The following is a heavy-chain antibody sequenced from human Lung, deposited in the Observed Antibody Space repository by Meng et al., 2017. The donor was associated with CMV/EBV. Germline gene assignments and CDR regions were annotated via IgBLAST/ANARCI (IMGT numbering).Heavy chain of an antibody. V-gene: IGHV4-39*01. D-gene: IGHD5-18*01. CDR2: VYYTGRA. Sequence: LXCIVSGGSISSGDYYWGWIRQSPGKALEWIGSVYYTGRADYSPSLKNRVTISVDTSRNQFSLNLHSVTAADTALYYCAKQGARSVETTMVPYGEFDYWXQGALVTFSS. CDR1: GGSISSGDYY. J-gene: IGHJ4*02. CDR3: AKQGARSVETTMVPYGEFDY.